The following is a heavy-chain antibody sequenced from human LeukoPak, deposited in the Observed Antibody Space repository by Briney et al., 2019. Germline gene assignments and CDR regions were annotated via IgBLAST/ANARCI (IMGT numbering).Heavy chain of an antibody. CDR1: GGSFSGYY. J-gene: IGHJ3*02. CDR2: IYYSGST. CDR3: ARRSAFDI. V-gene: IGHV4-59*01. Sequence: SETLSLTCAVYGGSFSGYYWSWIRQPPGKGLEWIGYIYYSGSTNYNPSLKSRVTISVDTSKNQFSLKLSSVTAADTAVYYCARRSAFDIWGQGTMVTVSS.